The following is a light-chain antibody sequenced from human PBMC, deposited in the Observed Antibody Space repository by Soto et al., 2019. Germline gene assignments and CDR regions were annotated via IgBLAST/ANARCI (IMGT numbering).Light chain of an antibody. CDR1: QSVSSSY. J-gene: IGKJ1*01. CDR2: YAS. CDR3: QQYVRSPPSWT. V-gene: IGKV3-20*01. Sequence: ETVLTQSPGTLSLSPGERATLSCRASQSVSSSYLAWYQQKPGQAPRLLIYYASSRATGIPDRFSGSGSGTDFNLTISRLEPEDFAVYYCQQYVRSPPSWTFGQGTKVEIK.